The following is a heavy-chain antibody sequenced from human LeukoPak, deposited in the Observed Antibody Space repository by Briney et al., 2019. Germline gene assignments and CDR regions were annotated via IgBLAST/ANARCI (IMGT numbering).Heavy chain of an antibody. J-gene: IGHJ6*03. CDR3: ARASPQIYESSGYYYAPYYYYYMDV. D-gene: IGHD3-22*01. Sequence: SETLSPTCTVSGCPISSYYWSWIRQPPGKGLEWIGYIFYSGSTNYNHSLKSRVTISVDTSKNQFSLKLSSVTAADTAVYYCARASPQIYESSGYYYAPYYYYYMDVWGKGTTVTVSS. V-gene: IGHV4-59*01. CDR2: IFYSGST. CDR1: GCPISSYY.